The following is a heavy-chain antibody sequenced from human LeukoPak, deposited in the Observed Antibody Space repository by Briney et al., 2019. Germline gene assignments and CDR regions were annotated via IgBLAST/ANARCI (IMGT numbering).Heavy chain of an antibody. CDR2: IRNDGHNQ. CDR3: AKEGEYCSGGSCYRGFDY. V-gene: IGHV3-30*02. J-gene: IGHJ4*02. Sequence: GGSLRLSCAASGFTFSTYGMHWVRQAPGKGLEWVAFIRNDGHNQYYGHSVKGRFTISRDNSKNTLYLQMNSLRAEDTAVYYCAKEGEYCSGGSCYRGFDYWGQGTLVTVSS. D-gene: IGHD2-15*01. CDR1: GFTFSTYG.